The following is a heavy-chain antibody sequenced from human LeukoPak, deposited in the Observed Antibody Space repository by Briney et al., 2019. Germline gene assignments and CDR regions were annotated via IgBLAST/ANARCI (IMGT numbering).Heavy chain of an antibody. V-gene: IGHV6-1*01. J-gene: IGHJ4*02. D-gene: IGHD6-13*01. CDR1: GDSVSSNSAT. Sequence: PSQTLSLTCAISGDSVSSNSATWNWIRQSPSSGLEWLGRTYYKSKWYNDYAISVKSRITINPDTSKNQFSLHLNSVTPEDTAVYYCARSAAGTLDYWGQGTLVTVSS. CDR3: ARSAAGTLDY. CDR2: TYYKSKWYN.